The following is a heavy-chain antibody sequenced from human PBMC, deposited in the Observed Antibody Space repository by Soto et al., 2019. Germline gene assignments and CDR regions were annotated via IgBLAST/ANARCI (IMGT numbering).Heavy chain of an antibody. CDR1: ALTFSTLA. CDR3: ATDLPGGEDQNYGMEV. V-gene: IGHV3-23*01. J-gene: IGHJ6*02. Sequence: CAASALTFSTLAMDSVRQSRGKGLEGVSGISVSGGSTYYTDSVKGRFTISRENSKNTLYLQMNSLRVEDTAVYYCATDLPGGEDQNYGMEVWGQGTTVTVSS. CDR2: ISVSGGST. D-gene: IGHD2-21*01.